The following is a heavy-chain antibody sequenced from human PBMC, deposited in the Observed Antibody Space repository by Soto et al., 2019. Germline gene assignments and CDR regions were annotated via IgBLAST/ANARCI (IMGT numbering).Heavy chain of an antibody. J-gene: IGHJ4*01. D-gene: IGHD6-6*01. V-gene: IGHV3-74*01. CDR2: INSDGSST. CDR3: ERGGDTGARPIYV. Sequence: GGSLRLSCVASGFSFSNYCMHWVRQVPGKGLVWVSHINSDGSSTDYADSVKGRLTISRDNANNTLYVQMNSLRAEDTAVYYCERGGDTGARPIYVWGQGTQVTVSS. CDR1: GFSFSNYC.